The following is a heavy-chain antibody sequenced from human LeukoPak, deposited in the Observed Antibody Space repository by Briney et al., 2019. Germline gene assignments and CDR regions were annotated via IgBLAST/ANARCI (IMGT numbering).Heavy chain of an antibody. CDR2: IYYSGST. CDR1: GGSVSSGSYY. CDR3: ARGRRDGYNTAFDY. Sequence: SETLSLTCTVSGGSVSSGSYYWSWIRQPPGKGLEWIGYIYYSGSTNYNPSLKSRVTISVDTSKNQFSLKLSSVTAADTAVYYCARGRRDGYNTAFDYWGQGTLVTVSS. V-gene: IGHV4-61*01. D-gene: IGHD5-24*01. J-gene: IGHJ4*02.